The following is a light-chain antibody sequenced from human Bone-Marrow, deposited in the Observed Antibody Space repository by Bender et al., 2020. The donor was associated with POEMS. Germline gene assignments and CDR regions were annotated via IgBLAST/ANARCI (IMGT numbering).Light chain of an antibody. V-gene: IGLV1-44*01. CDR1: SSKIGPSS. J-gene: IGLJ3*02. CDR2: GKN. CDR3: QSYDSDLNGWV. Sequence: QSVLTQSPSASGTPGQRVTISCSAGSSKIGPSSVYWYQQLPGTAPKLLIYGKNQRPSGVPDRFSGSQSGTSASLAITGLQSEDEAAYFCQSYDSDLNGWVFGGGTKLTVL.